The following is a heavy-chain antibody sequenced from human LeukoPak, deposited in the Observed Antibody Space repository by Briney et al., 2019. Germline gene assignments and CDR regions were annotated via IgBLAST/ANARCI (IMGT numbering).Heavy chain of an antibody. CDR1: SGSISTSNYY. V-gene: IGHV4-39*07. CDR3: AAYGDHWYFDL. D-gene: IGHD4-17*01. J-gene: IGHJ2*01. CDR2: IFYSGST. Sequence: SETLSLTCTVSSGSISTSNYYWGWVRQPPGKALEWIGNIFYSGSTYYSPSLKSRVTISLDTSRNQFSLKLNSVTAADTAVYYCAAYGDHWYFDLWGRGTLVTVSS.